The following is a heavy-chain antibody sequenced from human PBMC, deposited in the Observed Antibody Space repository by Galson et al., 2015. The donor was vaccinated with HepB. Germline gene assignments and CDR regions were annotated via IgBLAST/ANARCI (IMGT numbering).Heavy chain of an antibody. CDR3: AREWGWGYDYGEIQDPPTMDV. CDR1: GFTFSSYS. Sequence: SLRLSCAASGFTFSSYSMNWVRQAPGKGLEWVSYISSSSSTIYYADSVKGRFTISRDNAKNSLYLQMNSLRDEDTAVYYCAREWGWGYDYGEIQDPPTMDVWGKGTTVTVSS. J-gene: IGHJ6*03. V-gene: IGHV3-48*02. CDR2: ISSSSSTI. D-gene: IGHD5-12*01.